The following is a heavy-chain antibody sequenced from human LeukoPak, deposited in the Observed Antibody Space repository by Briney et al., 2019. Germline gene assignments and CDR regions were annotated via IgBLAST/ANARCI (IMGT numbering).Heavy chain of an antibody. CDR3: ARDFHGDHDY. Sequence: GGSLRLSCAASGFTLSGYWIHWVRQAPGRGLVWVARINPDGSITSYADSVKGRITISRDNARNTLYLQMHSLRAEDTAVYYCARDFHGDHDYWGQGTLVTVSS. CDR1: GFTLSGYW. V-gene: IGHV3-74*01. CDR2: INPDGSIT. D-gene: IGHD4-17*01. J-gene: IGHJ4*02.